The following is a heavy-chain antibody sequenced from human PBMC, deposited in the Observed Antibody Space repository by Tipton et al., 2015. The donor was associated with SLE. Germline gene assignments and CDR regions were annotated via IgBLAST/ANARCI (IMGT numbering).Heavy chain of an antibody. CDR3: ARDKLRLTDAFDI. CDR2: RRNDGNGK. Sequence: SLRLSCAAYGFQFSNFGMHWVRQAPGKGVEWVAFRRNDGNGKKYEDSVRGRFTLSRNNFRKTLVLQMNSLRPEDTAVYYCARDKLRLTDAFDIWGQGTMVTVSS. J-gene: IGHJ3*02. CDR1: GFQFSNFG. V-gene: IGHV3-30*02. D-gene: IGHD3-3*01.